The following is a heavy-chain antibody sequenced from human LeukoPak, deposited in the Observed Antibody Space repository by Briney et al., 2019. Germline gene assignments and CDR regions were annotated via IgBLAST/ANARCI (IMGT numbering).Heavy chain of an antibody. CDR1: GFTFSNYP. V-gene: IGHV3-23*01. D-gene: IGHD1-1*01. CDR2: ISSSGDAT. J-gene: IGHJ4*02. CDR3: AKAPPYKHYFDY. Sequence: QPGGSLRLSCAGSGFTFSNYPIPWAPRPPGKGWKGFSTISSSGDATYSADSVKGRFSISRDNSKNTLYLQMNNLRADDTAVYYCAKAPPYKHYFDYWGQGILVTVSS.